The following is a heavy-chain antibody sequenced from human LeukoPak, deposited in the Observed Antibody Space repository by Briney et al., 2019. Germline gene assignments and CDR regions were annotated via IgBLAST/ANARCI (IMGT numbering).Heavy chain of an antibody. Sequence: GGSLRLSCAASGFTFSDYYMSWIRQAPGKGLECVSYISSSGTTTYYAHSVKGRFTISRDNAKNSLYLQMNSLRAEDTAVYYCARARGSYAFDIWGQGTMVTVSS. CDR1: GFTFSDYY. J-gene: IGHJ3*02. D-gene: IGHD5-24*01. CDR3: ARARGSYAFDI. CDR2: ISSSGTTT. V-gene: IGHV3-11*01.